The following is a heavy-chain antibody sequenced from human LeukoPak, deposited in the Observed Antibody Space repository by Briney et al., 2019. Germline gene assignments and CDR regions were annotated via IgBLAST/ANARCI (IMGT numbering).Heavy chain of an antibody. V-gene: IGHV4-38-2*02. CDR3: AREAIRFLEWLDLDY. J-gene: IGHJ4*02. CDR2: IYHSGST. D-gene: IGHD3-3*01. Sequence: PSETLSLTCTVSGYSISSGYYWGWIRQPPGKGLEWIGSIYHSGSTHYNPSLKSRVTISVDTSKNQFSLKLSSVTAADTAVYYCAREAIRFLEWLDLDYWGQGTLVTVSS. CDR1: GYSISSGYY.